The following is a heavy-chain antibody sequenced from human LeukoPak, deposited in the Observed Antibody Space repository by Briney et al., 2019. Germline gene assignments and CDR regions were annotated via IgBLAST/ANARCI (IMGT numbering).Heavy chain of an antibody. D-gene: IGHD6-13*01. CDR3: ATDRSSWYSRMNYFDY. CDR1: GGTFSSYA. V-gene: IGHV1-69*01. CDR2: IIPIFGTA. Sequence: GASVKVSCKASGGTFSSYAISWVRQAPGQGLEWMGGIIPIFGTANYAQKFQGRVTITADESTSTAYMELSSLRSEDTAVYYCATDRSSWYSRMNYFDYWGQGTLVTVSS. J-gene: IGHJ4*02.